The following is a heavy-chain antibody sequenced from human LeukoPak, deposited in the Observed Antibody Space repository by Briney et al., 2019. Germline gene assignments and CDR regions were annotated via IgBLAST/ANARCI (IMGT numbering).Heavy chain of an antibody. CDR1: GFTFSSYW. Sequence: GGSLRLSCAASGFTFSSYWMHWVRQAPGKGLVWVSRINSDGSSTSYADSVKGRFTISRDTAKNTMYLQMNSLRAEDTAVYYCARVGRIAAAGGHFDYWGQGTLVTVSS. CDR3: ARVGRIAAAGGHFDY. D-gene: IGHD6-13*01. V-gene: IGHV3-74*01. J-gene: IGHJ4*02. CDR2: INSDGSST.